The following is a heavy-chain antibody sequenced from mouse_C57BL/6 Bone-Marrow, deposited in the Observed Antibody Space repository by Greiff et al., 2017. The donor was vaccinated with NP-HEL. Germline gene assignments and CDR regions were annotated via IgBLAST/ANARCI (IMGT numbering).Heavy chain of an antibody. D-gene: IGHD4-1*02. J-gene: IGHJ1*03. CDR1: GFTFTDYY. CDR3: ASLQLGRDSYFDV. CDR2: IRNKANGYTT. V-gene: IGHV7-3*01. Sequence: EVQVVESGGGLVQPGGSLSLSCAASGFTFTDYYMSWVRQPPGKALEWLGFIRNKANGYTTEYSASVKGRFTISRDNSQSILYLQMNALRAEDSATYYCASLQLGRDSYFDVWGTGTTVTVSS.